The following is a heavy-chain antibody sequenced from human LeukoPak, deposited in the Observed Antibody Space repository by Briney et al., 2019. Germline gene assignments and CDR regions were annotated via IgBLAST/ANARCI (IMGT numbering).Heavy chain of an antibody. J-gene: IGHJ4*02. CDR1: GFTFSRYW. CDR2: IKQDGSEI. D-gene: IGHD2-21*01. V-gene: IGHV3-7*04. CDR3: ARDSDIDY. Sequence: GGSLRLSCAASGFTFSRYWMTWVRQAPGKGPEWVANIKQDGSEIHYVDSVKGRFTISRDNAKNSLYLQMNSLRAEDTAVYYCARDSDIDYWGQGTLVIVSS.